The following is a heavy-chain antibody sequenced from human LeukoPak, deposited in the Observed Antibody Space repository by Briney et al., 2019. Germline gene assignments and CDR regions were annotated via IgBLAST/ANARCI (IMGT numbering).Heavy chain of an antibody. J-gene: IGHJ5*02. CDR3: AGMTYYDFWRERLDP. CDR2: IYHSGST. CDR1: GGSITSGNYY. V-gene: IGHV4-30-4*01. Sequence: PSQTLSLTCTVSGGSITSGNYYWSWIRQHPGKGLEWIGYIYHSGSTYYNPSLKSRVTISVDTSKNQFSLKLSSVTAADTAVYYCAGMTYYDFWRERLDPWGQGTLVTVSS. D-gene: IGHD3-3*01.